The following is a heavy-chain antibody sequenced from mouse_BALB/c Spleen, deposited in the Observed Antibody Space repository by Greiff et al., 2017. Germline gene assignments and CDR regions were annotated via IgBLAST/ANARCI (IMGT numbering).Heavy chain of an antibody. CDR2: IWSGGST. CDR3: ARKSRGAMDY. J-gene: IGHJ4*01. Sequence: VQLQESGPGLVQPSQSLSITCTVSGFSLTSYGVHWVRQSPGKGLEWLGVIWSGGSTDYNAAFISRLSISKDNYKRQVFFKINSLHADDTAICYCARKSRGAMDYWGQGTSVTVSS. CDR1: GFSLTSYG. V-gene: IGHV2-4-1*01.